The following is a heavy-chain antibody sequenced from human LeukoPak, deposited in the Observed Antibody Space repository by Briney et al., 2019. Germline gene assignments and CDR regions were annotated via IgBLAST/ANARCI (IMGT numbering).Heavy chain of an antibody. CDR3: AKDLVGGDSSGYYYHDY. V-gene: IGHV3-23*01. Sequence: GGSLRLSCAASGFTFSSYAMSWVRQAPGKGLEWVSAISGSGGSTYYADSVKGRFTISRDNSKNTLYLQMTSLRAEDTAVYYCAKDLVGGDSSGYYYHDYWGQGTLVTVSS. CDR2: ISGSGGST. J-gene: IGHJ4*02. D-gene: IGHD3-22*01. CDR1: GFTFSSYA.